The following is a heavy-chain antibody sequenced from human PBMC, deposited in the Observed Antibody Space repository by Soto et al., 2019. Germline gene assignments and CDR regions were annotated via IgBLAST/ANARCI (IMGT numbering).Heavy chain of an antibody. D-gene: IGHD1-1*01. J-gene: IGHJ4*02. Sequence: APVKVSCKASGYSFTDYHIHWVRQAPGQGLEWLGRINPKSGGTSTAQKFQGRVTMTRDTSISTAYMELSRLRSDDTAVYYCARAYNWNDVSDYRGQGTLVTVSS. CDR1: GYSFTDYH. CDR2: INPKSGGT. V-gene: IGHV1-2*06. CDR3: ARAYNWNDVSDY.